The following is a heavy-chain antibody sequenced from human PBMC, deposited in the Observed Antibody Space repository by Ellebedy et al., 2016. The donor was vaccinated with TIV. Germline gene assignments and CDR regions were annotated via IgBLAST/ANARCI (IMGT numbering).Heavy chain of an antibody. V-gene: IGHV3-48*02. CDR3: ARDGTPNYYDMSGYNWFDP. D-gene: IGHD3-22*01. J-gene: IGHJ5*02. CDR1: GFTFSSYS. CDR2: ISSSSSTI. Sequence: GGSLRLSXAASGFTFSSYSMNWVRQAPGKGLEWVSYISSSSSTIYYADSVKGRFTISRDNAKNSLYLQMNSLRDEDTAVYYCARDGTPNYYDMSGYNWFDPWGQGTLVTVSS.